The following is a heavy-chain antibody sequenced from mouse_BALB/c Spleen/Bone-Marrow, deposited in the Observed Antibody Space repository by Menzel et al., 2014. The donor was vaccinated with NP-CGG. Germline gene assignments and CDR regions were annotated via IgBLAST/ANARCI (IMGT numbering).Heavy chain of an antibody. CDR2: IDPANGNT. CDR1: GFNIKDTY. CDR3: ASYYYGRAWFAY. Sequence: EVQLQQSGAELVKPGASVKLPCTASGFNIKDTYMHWVKQRPEQGLEWIGRIDPANGNTKYDPKFQGKATITADTSSNTAYLQLSSLTSEDTAVYYCASYYYGRAWFAYWGQGTLVTVSA. V-gene: IGHV14-3*02. J-gene: IGHJ3*01. D-gene: IGHD1-1*01.